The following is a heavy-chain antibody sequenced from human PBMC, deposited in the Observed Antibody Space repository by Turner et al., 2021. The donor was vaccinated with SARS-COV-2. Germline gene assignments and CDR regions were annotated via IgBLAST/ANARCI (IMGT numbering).Heavy chain of an antibody. J-gene: IGHJ4*02. D-gene: IGHD5-18*01. CDR3: ARDYPWDTPMAHQGGGFDY. V-gene: IGHV3-21*06. CDR2: ISRSGSSI. Sequence: EVDLVESGGGLVKPGGSLSLSCAASGFTFSTYGMNWVRQAPGKGLEWLSSISRSGSSIYDADSVKGRFTISRDNAKSSLFLQMNSLRAEDTAVYYCARDYPWDTPMAHQGGGFDYWGQGTLVTVSS. CDR1: GFTFSTYG.